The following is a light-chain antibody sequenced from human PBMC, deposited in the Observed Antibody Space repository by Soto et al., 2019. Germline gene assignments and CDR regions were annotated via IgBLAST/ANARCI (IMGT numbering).Light chain of an antibody. V-gene: IGKV3-20*01. J-gene: IGKJ1*01. Sequence: IMLTQSPGTLSLSPGERATLSCRASQSVSSSYLAWYQQKPGQAPRLLVYGASSRATGIPDRFSGSGSGTDFTLTISRLEPEDFAVYYCQQYGSSRTFGQGAKVAIK. CDR2: GAS. CDR3: QQYGSSRT. CDR1: QSVSSSY.